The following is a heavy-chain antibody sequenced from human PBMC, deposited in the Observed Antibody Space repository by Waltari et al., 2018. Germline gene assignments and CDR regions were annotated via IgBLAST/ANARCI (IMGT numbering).Heavy chain of an antibody. D-gene: IGHD1-26*01. Sequence: QVQLQESGPGLVKPSETLSLTCTGSGGSISSYYWSWIRQPAGKGLEWIGRIYTSGSTNYNPSLKSRVTMSVDTSKNQFSLKLSSVTAADTAVYYCARGFRGSYYGAASHAFDIWGQGTMVTVSS. V-gene: IGHV4-4*07. CDR2: IYTSGST. CDR1: GGSISSYY. J-gene: IGHJ3*02. CDR3: ARGFRGSYYGAASHAFDI.